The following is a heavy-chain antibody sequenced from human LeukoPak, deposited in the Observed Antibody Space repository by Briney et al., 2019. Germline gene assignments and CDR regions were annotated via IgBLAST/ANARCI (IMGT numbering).Heavy chain of an antibody. CDR1: GYTFTSYY. D-gene: IGHD5-24*01. CDR3: AREEVVAVATIFHYYYGMDV. CDR2: INPSGGST. V-gene: IGHV1-46*01. Sequence: ASVKVSCKASGYTFTSYYMHWVRQAPGQGLEWMGIINPSGGSTSYAQKFQGRVTMTRDTSTSTVYMELSSLRSEDTAVYYCAREEVVAVATIFHYYYGMDVWAKGPRSPSP. J-gene: IGHJ6*02.